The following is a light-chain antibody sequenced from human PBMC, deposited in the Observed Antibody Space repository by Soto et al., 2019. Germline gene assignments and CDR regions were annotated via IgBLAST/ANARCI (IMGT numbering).Light chain of an antibody. CDR1: SSDVGGYDH. V-gene: IGLV2-14*03. Sequence: QSVLTQPASVSGSPGQSITISCTGTSSDVGGYDHVSWYQQHPGKAPKLIIYDVTVRPSGISPRFSGSKSDNTASLAVSGLQPEAEADYYCSSYTNKDTLLFGGGTKVTVL. CDR3: SSYTNKDTLL. J-gene: IGLJ3*02. CDR2: DVT.